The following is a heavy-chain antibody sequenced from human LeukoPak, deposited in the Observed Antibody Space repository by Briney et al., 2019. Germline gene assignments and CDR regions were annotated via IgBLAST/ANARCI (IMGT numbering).Heavy chain of an antibody. CDR2: IYHSGST. J-gene: IGHJ4*02. CDR3: ASYVSGSYPVDY. V-gene: IGHV4-34*01. CDR1: GGSFSGYY. D-gene: IGHD1-26*01. Sequence: SETLSLTCAVYGGSFSGYYWSWIRQPPGKGLEWIGSIYHSGSTYYNPSLKSRVTISVDTSKNQFSLKLSSVTAADTAVYYCASYVSGSYPVDYWGQGTLVTVSS.